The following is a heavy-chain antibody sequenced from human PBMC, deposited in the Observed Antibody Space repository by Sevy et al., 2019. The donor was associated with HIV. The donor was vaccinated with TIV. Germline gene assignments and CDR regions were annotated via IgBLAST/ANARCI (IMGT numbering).Heavy chain of an antibody. J-gene: IGHJ3*02. V-gene: IGHV5-51*01. Sequence: GESLKISCKGSGYSFTSYWIGWVRQMPGKGLEWMGIIHPGDSDTRYSPSFQGQVTISADKSISTDYLQWSSLKASDTAMYYGARRTRGYSGYGEDAFDIWGQGTMVTVSS. CDR2: IHPGDSDT. CDR3: ARRTRGYSGYGEDAFDI. CDR1: GYSFTSYW. D-gene: IGHD5-12*01.